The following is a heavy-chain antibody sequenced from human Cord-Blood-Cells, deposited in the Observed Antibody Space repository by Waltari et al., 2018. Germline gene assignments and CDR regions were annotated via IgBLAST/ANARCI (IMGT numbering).Heavy chain of an antibody. CDR2: INHSGST. CDR3: ARKCSSSDGGGFDY. Sequence: QVQLQQWGAGLLKPSETLSLTCAVYGGSFSGYYWSWTRQPPGKGLELIGEINHSGSTNYNPSLKRRVTISVDTAKNQFSLKLSSVTAADTAVYYCARKCSSSDGGGFDYWGQGTLVTVSS. V-gene: IGHV4-34*01. J-gene: IGHJ4*02. CDR1: GGSFSGYY. D-gene: IGHD6-6*01.